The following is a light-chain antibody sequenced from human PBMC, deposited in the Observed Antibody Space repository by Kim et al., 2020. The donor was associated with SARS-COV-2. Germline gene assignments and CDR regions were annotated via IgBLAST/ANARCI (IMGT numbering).Light chain of an antibody. CDR2: GAS. J-gene: IGKJ5*01. CDR1: QDIRND. V-gene: IGKV1-17*01. CDR3: LQHSTSPIT. Sequence: DIQMTQSPSSLSASVGDRVTITCRASQDIRNDLGWYQQNPGRAPKRLIYGASSLQSGVPSRFSGSGSGTEFTLTISSVQPEDVATYFCLQHSTSPITFGQGTRLEIK.